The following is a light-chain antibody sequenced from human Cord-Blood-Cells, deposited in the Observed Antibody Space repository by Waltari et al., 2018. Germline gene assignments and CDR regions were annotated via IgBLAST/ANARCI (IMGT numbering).Light chain of an antibody. CDR3: CSYAGSSTLV. J-gene: IGLJ3*02. Sequence: QSALTQPASVSGSPGQSITISCTGTSSDVVSYNLVSWYQPHPGKAPKLMIYEGSKRPSGVSNRFSGSKSGNTASLTISGLQAEDEADYYCCSYAGSSTLVFGGGTKLTVL. CDR2: EGS. V-gene: IGLV2-23*01. CDR1: SSDVVSYNL.